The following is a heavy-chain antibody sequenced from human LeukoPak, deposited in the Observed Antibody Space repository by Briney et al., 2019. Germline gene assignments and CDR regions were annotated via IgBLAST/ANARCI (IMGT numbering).Heavy chain of an antibody. CDR1: GGSISSSSYY. V-gene: IGHV4-39*07. CDR2: IHHDGRI. CDR3: ARSHDHLWGNYPDY. J-gene: IGHJ4*02. D-gene: IGHD3-16*02. Sequence: SETLSLTCTVSGGSISSSSYYWGWIRQPPGKGLEWIGEIHHDGRINYNPSLKSRVTLSVDKSKNQFSLRLNSVTAADTAMYYCARSHDHLWGNYPDYWGQGTLVTVSS.